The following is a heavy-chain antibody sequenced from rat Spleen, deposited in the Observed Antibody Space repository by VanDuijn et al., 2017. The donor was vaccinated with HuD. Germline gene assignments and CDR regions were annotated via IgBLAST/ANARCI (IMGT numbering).Heavy chain of an antibody. CDR2: ISYSGSS. V-gene: IGHV3-1*01. CDR1: GYSITSNY. Sequence: EVQLQESGPGLVKPSQSLSLTCSVTGYSITSNYWGWIRKFPGDKMEWVGYISYSGSSGYNPSLKSRISITRDTSKNQFFLQLNSVTTEDTATYYGAGQYGYNYGVMDAWGQGASVTVSS. J-gene: IGHJ4*01. D-gene: IGHD1-5*01. CDR3: AGQYGYNYGVMDA.